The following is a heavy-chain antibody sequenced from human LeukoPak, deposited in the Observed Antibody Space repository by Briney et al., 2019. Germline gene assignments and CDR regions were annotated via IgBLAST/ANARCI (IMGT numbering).Heavy chain of an antibody. V-gene: IGHV3-33*01. CDR3: AGDTPPGGDYYFDY. CDR1: GFSFSTYG. Sequence: PGGSLRLSCAASGFSFSTYGTHWVRQAPGKGLEWVALIWNAGTNTYYADSVKGRFTISRDNSKNTLYLQMNSLRAEDTAVYYCAGDTPPGGDYYFDYWGQGTLVIVSS. J-gene: IGHJ4*02. D-gene: IGHD3-16*01. CDR2: IWNAGTNT.